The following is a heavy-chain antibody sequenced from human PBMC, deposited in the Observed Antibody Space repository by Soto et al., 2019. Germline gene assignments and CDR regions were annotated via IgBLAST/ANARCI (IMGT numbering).Heavy chain of an antibody. D-gene: IGHD5-18*01. J-gene: IGHJ5*02. CDR3: ARDGARGYSYGFPSDNWFDP. CDR2: INSDGSST. CDR1: GFTFSSYW. Sequence: GGSLRLSCAASGFTFSSYWMHWVRQAPGKGLVWVSRINSDGSSTSYADSVKGRFTISRDNAKNTLYLQMNSLRAEDTAVYYCARDGARGYSYGFPSDNWFDPWGQGXLVTVSS. V-gene: IGHV3-74*01.